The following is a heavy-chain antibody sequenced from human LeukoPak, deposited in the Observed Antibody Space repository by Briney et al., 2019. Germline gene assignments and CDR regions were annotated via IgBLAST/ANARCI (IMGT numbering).Heavy chain of an antibody. J-gene: IGHJ4*02. D-gene: IGHD2-15*01. CDR2: ISGSGGTT. CDR1: GFTFSSYA. Sequence: GGSLRLSSAASGFTFSSYAMSWVRQAPGKGLEWISAISGSGGTTYYADSVKGRFTISRDNSKNTLYLQMNSLRAEDTAVYYCARESVEVVVAATGIDYWGQGTLVTVSS. CDR3: ARESVEVVVAATGIDY. V-gene: IGHV3-23*01.